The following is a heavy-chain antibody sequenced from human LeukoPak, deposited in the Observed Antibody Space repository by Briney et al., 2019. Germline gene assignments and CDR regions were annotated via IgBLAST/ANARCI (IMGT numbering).Heavy chain of an antibody. D-gene: IGHD2-15*01. J-gene: IGHJ5*02. CDR1: GFTFSDYY. V-gene: IGHV3-11*04. CDR3: AKDAVVAVTWPNWFDP. CDR2: ISSSGSTI. Sequence: GGSLRLSCAASGFTFSDYYMSWIRQAPGKGLEWVSYISSSGSTIYYADSVKGRFTISRDNSKNTLYLQMNSLRAEDTAVYYCAKDAVVAVTWPNWFDPWGQGTLVTVSS.